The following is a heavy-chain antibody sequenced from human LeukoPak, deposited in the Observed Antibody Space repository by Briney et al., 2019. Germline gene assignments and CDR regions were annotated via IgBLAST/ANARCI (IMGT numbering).Heavy chain of an antibody. D-gene: IGHD1-26*01. CDR2: IKKAGLAT. V-gene: IGHV3-74*01. J-gene: IGHJ6*04. Sequence: GGSLRLSCVGSGFMFSNEYMYWVRQAPGNGLMWVLCIKKAGLATIYAASVKGRFHVSRDNARNTVYLQMSTLRAEDTAVYYCARGGYSHNMDVCGEGTTVTVSS. CDR3: ARGGYSHNMDV. CDR1: GFMFSNEY.